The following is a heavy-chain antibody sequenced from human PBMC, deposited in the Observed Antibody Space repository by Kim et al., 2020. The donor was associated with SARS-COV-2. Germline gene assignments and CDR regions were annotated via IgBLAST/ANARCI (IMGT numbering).Heavy chain of an antibody. CDR3: ARLSFSQQLVQGDFDY. D-gene: IGHD6-13*01. V-gene: IGHV1-46*01. Sequence: ASVKVSCKASGYTFTSYYMHWVRQAPGQGLEWMGIINPSGGSTSYAQKFQGRVTMTRDTSTSTVYMELSSLRSEDTAVYYCARLSFSQQLVQGDFDYWGQGTLVTVSS. CDR2: INPSGGST. CDR1: GYTFTSYY. J-gene: IGHJ4*02.